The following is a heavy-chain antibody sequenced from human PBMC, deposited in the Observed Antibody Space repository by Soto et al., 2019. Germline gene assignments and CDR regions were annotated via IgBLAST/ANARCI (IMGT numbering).Heavy chain of an antibody. J-gene: IGHJ5*02. D-gene: IGHD2-2*01. Sequence: QVQLVQSGAEVKKPGASVKISCKSSGYSFMNYAMHWVRQAPGQGLEWMGWIHAGDGKTKYAQRLQGRVTITRDTSASTVYMELSSLRSEDTAVYYGARVPRYSSDIVEVPAVMYDEWFDPWGQGTLVTVSS. CDR3: ARVPRYSSDIVEVPAVMYDEWFDP. CDR1: GYSFMNYA. V-gene: IGHV1-3*01. CDR2: IHAGDGKT.